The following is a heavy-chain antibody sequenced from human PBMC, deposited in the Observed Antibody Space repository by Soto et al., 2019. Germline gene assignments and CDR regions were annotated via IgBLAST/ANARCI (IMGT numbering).Heavy chain of an antibody. CDR3: ASRTTAMVPFDY. CDR2: IDPSDSYT. CDR1: GYSFTSYW. D-gene: IGHD5-18*01. Sequence: VESLTISCKVSGYSFTSYWISCVLQMPGKGLEWMGRIDPSDSYTNYSPSFQGHVTISADKSISTAYLQWSSLKSSDTAMYYCASRTTAMVPFDYWGQGTMVTVSS. V-gene: IGHV5-10-1*01. J-gene: IGHJ4*02.